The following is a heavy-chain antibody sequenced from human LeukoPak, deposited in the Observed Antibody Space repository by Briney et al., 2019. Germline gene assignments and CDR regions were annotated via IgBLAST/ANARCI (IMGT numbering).Heavy chain of an antibody. V-gene: IGHV3-23*01. CDR3: AKDGGLWVSAHWGDS. CDR2: ITTGGPNT. J-gene: IGHJ4*02. D-gene: IGHD7-27*01. CDR1: GLTFSSYA. Sequence: PGGSLRLSCAASGLTFSSYAMSWVRQAPGKGLKWVSTITTGGPNTYYADSVKGRFTVSRDDSKNTLYLQMNSLRAEDTAVYYCAKDGGLWVSAHWGDSWGRGTLVTVSS.